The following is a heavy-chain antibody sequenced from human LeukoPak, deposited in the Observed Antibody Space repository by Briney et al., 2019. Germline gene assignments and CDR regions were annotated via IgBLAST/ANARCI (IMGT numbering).Heavy chain of an antibody. J-gene: IGHJ4*02. CDR3: ARGIQLWLRD. CDR1: GYTFTDYY. CDR2: IIPIFGTA. Sequence: SVKVSCKVSGYTFTDYYMHWVQQAPGKGLEWMGRIIPIFGTANYAQKFQGRVTITTDESTSTAYMELSSLRSEDTAVYYCARGIQLWLRDWGQGTLVTVSS. V-gene: IGHV1-69*05. D-gene: IGHD5-18*01.